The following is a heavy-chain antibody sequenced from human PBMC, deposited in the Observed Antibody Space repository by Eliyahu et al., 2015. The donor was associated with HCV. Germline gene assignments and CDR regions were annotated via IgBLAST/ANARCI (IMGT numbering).Heavy chain of an antibody. J-gene: IGHJ4*02. V-gene: IGHV3-23*01. CDR3: AKTAEGYTSSKFDY. CDR1: GFIFSNYA. D-gene: IGHD6-13*01. Sequence: EVQLLESGGGLVQPGGSLRLSCAASGFIFSNYAMTWVRQAPGKGLEWVSAITAGAGTTYYAGSVKGRFTISRDNSKNTVYLQMDSLRAEDTAVYYCAKTAEGYTSSKFDYWGQGTLATVSS. CDR2: ITAGAGTT.